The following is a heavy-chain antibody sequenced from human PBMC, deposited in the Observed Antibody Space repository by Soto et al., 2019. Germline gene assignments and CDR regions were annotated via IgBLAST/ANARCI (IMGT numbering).Heavy chain of an antibody. D-gene: IGHD2-21*02. V-gene: IGHV4-30-2*01. Sequence: SETLSLTCAVSGGSISSPGYPWTWIRQPPGKGLEWIGYIYNTGNTYYNPSLKSRVTISVDRSKNHFSLRLSSVTAADTAMYYCARGAPFVVVTAAPGDAFDIWGQGTMVTVSS. CDR2: IYNTGNT. CDR3: ARGAPFVVVTAAPGDAFDI. J-gene: IGHJ3*02. CDR1: GGSISSPGYP.